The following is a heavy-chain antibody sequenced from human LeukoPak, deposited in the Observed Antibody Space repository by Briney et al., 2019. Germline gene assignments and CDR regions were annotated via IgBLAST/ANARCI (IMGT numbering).Heavy chain of an antibody. V-gene: IGHV3-53*01. CDR1: GFTVSSNY. Sequence: GGSLRLSCAISGFTVSSNYMSWVRQAPGKGLEWVSVIYSGGSTYYVDSVKGRFTIPRDNSNNTLYLQMNSLRAEDTAVYYCARVVQVSGSFDYWGQGTLVTVSS. CDR3: ARVVQVSGSFDY. J-gene: IGHJ4*02. D-gene: IGHD1-1*01. CDR2: IYSGGST.